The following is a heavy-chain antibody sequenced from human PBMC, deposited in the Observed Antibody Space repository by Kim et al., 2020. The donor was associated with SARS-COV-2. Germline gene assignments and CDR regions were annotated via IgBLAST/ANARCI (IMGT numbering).Heavy chain of an antibody. CDR2: ISYDGSNE. Sequence: GGSLRLSCEASGFTFSTYGMHWVRQAPGKGLEWVSVISYDGSNENYTDSVKGRFTISRDNSKNTLYMQMNSLRTDDTAVYYCARDSDKWDYYQYGMDVWG. J-gene: IGHJ6*01. V-gene: IGHV3-30*12. CDR1: GFTFSTYG. D-gene: IGHD1-26*01. CDR3: ARDSDKWDYYQYGMDV.